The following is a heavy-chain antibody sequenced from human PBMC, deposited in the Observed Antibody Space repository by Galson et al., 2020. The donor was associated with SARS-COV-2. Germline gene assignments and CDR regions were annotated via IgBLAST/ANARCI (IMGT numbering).Heavy chain of an antibody. Sequence: SETLSLTCAVYGGSFSGYYWSWIRQPPGKGLEWIGEINHSGSTNYNPSLKSRVTISVDTSKNQFSLKLSSVTAADTAVYYCARGRLQGTQYYYYYYGMDVWGQGTTVTVSS. D-gene: IGHD4-4*01. J-gene: IGHJ6*02. V-gene: IGHV4-34*01. CDR2: INHSGST. CDR3: ARGRLQGTQYYYYYYGMDV. CDR1: GGSFSGYY.